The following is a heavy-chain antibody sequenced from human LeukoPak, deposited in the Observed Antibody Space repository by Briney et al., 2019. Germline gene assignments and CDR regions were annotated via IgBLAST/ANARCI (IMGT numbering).Heavy chain of an antibody. CDR1: GFTFSSYS. V-gene: IGHV3-21*01. J-gene: IGHJ4*02. D-gene: IGHD5-24*01. CDR3: ARDRGDGYNSAVDY. Sequence: GGSLRLSCAASGFTFSSYSMNWVRQAPGKGLEWVSSISSSSSYIYYADSVNGRFTISRDNAKNSLYLQMNSLRAEDTAVYYCARDRGDGYNSAVDYWGQGTLVTVSS. CDR2: ISSSSSYI.